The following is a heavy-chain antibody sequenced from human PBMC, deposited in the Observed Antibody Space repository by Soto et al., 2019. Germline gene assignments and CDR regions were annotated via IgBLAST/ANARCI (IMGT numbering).Heavy chain of an antibody. J-gene: IGHJ5*02. V-gene: IGHV5-10-1*01. CDR1: GYSFTSYW. D-gene: IGHD2-8*01. CDR2: IDPSDSYT. Sequence: GESLKISCKGSGYSFTSYWISWVRQMPGKGLEWMGRIDPSDSYTNYSPSFQGRVTISADKSISTAYLQWSSLKASDTAMYYCARHASMARSGNWFDPWGQGTLVTVSS. CDR3: ARHASMARSGNWFDP.